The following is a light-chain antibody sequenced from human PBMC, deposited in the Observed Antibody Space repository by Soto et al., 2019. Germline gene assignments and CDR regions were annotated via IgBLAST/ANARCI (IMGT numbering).Light chain of an antibody. J-gene: IGLJ2*01. V-gene: IGLV2-14*01. CDR2: EVT. CDR3: TSYTSSSTPVL. Sequence: QSALTQPASVSGSPGQSITISCTGTSSDVGFYNYVSWYQHHPGKAPKLMIYEVTNRPSGVSYRFSGSKSGNTASLTISGLQAEDEADYYCTSYTSSSTPVLFGGGTK. CDR1: SSDVGFYNY.